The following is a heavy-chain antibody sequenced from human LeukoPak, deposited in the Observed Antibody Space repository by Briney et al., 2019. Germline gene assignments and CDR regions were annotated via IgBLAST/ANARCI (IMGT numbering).Heavy chain of an antibody. CDR3: TSRYYYDSSGYLY. V-gene: IGHV3-49*04. Sequence: PGGSLRLSCAASGFTFGDYAMSWVRQAAGKGLEWVGLIRSKAYGGTTEYAASVKGRSTISRNDSKSIAYLQMNSLKTEDTAVYYCTSRYYYDSSGYLYWGQGTLVTVST. CDR2: IRSKAYGGTT. D-gene: IGHD3-22*01. J-gene: IGHJ4*02. CDR1: GFTFGDYA.